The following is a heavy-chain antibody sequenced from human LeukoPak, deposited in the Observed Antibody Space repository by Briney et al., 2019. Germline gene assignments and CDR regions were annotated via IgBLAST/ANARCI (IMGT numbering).Heavy chain of an antibody. CDR3: TRSSGYYGGDMDV. CDR2: IYTSGST. D-gene: IGHD3-22*01. V-gene: IGHV4-4*07. J-gene: IGHJ6*03. CDR1: GASISSYY. Sequence: PSETLSLTCTVSGASISSYYWSWIRQPAGKGLEWIGRIYTSGSTNYNPSLKSRVTMSVDTSKNQFSLKLSSVTAADTAIYYCTRSSGYYGGDMDVWGKGTTVTVSS.